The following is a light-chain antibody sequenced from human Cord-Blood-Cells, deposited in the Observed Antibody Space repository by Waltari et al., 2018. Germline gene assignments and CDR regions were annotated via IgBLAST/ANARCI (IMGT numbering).Light chain of an antibody. J-gene: IGLJ1*01. V-gene: IGLV2-14*01. Sequence: QSALTQPASVSGSPGQSLTISCTGTSSDAGGYNYVSWYQQHPGKAPKLMIYEVSNRPSGVSNRFSGSKSGNTASLTISGLQAEDEADYYRSSYTSSSTPYVFGTGTKVTVL. CDR1: SSDAGGYNY. CDR3: SSYTSSSTPYV. CDR2: EVS.